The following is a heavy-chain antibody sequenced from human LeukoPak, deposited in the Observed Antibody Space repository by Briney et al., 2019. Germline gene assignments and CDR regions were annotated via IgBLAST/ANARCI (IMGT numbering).Heavy chain of an antibody. D-gene: IGHD5-24*01. CDR1: GFTFSSYA. Sequence: GGSLRLSCAASGFTFSSYAMSWVRQAPGKGLEWVSYISSSSSTIYYADSVKGRFTISRDNAKNSLYLQMNSLRAEDTAVYYCARGRVGYKTYFDYWGQGTLVTVSS. CDR2: ISSSSSTI. CDR3: ARGRVGYKTYFDY. V-gene: IGHV3-48*01. J-gene: IGHJ4*02.